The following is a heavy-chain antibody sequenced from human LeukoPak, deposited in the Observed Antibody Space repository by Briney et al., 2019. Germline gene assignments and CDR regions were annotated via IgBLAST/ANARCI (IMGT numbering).Heavy chain of an antibody. Sequence: PGGSLRLSCAASGFTFTNYNMNWVRQAPGKGLEWVSSISGTNSYIYYADSVKGRFTISRDNAKNSLYLQMNSLRAEDTAVYYCARGPDCSSTSCYYYYMDVWGKGTTVTVSS. V-gene: IGHV3-21*01. CDR1: GFTFTNYN. CDR3: ARGPDCSSTSCYYYYMDV. CDR2: ISGTNSYI. D-gene: IGHD2-2*01. J-gene: IGHJ6*03.